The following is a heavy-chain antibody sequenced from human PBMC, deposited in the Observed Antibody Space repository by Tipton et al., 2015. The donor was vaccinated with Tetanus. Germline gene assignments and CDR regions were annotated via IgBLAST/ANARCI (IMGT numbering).Heavy chain of an antibody. V-gene: IGHV5-51*01. D-gene: IGHD2-8*01. CDR2: IYPGDSDT. J-gene: IGHJ4*02. Sequence: VQLVQSGGEGKKPGESLKISCKGSGYIFNNYWIGWVRQKPGKGLEWMGIIYPGDSDTRYSPSFQGQVTISVDKSINTAYLQWSSLKASDTSMFYCARAYCTDGVCNFDFWGQGALVTVAS. CDR1: GYIFNNYW. CDR3: ARAYCTDGVCNFDF.